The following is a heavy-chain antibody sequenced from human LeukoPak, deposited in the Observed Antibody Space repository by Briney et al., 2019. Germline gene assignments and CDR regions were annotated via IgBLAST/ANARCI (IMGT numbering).Heavy chain of an antibody. CDR1: GGSISSYY. Sequence: PSETLSLTCTVSGGSISSYYWSWIRRPPGKGLEWLGYIYYSGSTNYNPSLKSRVTISVDTSKNQFSLKLSSVTAADTAVYYCARSWGYYGSGSYYSNWFDPWGQGILVTVSS. CDR2: IYYSGST. V-gene: IGHV4-59*08. CDR3: ARSWGYYGSGSYYSNWFDP. D-gene: IGHD3-10*01. J-gene: IGHJ5*02.